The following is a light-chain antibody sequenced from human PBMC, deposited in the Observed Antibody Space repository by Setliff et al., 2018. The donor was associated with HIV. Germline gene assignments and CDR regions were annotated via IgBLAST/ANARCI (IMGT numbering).Light chain of an antibody. CDR2: QVN. Sequence: QSALTQPASVSGSPGQSITISCTGSSSDVGSYNFVSWYQQHPGKAPKLMIYQVNKRPSGVSNRFSGSKSGNTASLTISGLQAEDETDYYCCSYTSSSTLVVFGGGTKVTVL. CDR3: CSYTSSSTLVV. CDR1: SSDVGSYNF. J-gene: IGLJ2*01. V-gene: IGLV2-14*02.